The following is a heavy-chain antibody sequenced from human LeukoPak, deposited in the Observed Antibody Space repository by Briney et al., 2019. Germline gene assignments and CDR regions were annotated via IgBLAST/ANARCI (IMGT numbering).Heavy chain of an antibody. CDR3: ARGGDGGNPLYYFDY. J-gene: IGHJ4*02. V-gene: IGHV1-18*01. D-gene: IGHD4-23*01. CDR2: ISAYNGNT. Sequence: ASVKVSCKASGYTFTSYGISWVRQAPGQGLEWMGWISAYNGNTNYAQKLQGRVTITTDTSTSTAYMELRSLRSDDTAVYYCARGGDGGNPLYYFDYWGQGTLVTVSS. CDR1: GYTFTSYG.